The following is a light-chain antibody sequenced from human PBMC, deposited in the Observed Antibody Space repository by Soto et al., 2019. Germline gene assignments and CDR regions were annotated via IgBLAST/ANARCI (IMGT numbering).Light chain of an antibody. CDR2: GNK. J-gene: IGLJ1*01. V-gene: IGLV1-40*01. CDR1: SSNIGAGYD. CDR3: QSYDSSLSVSYV. Sequence: QSVLTQPPPVSGAPGQRVTISCTGSSSNIGAGYDVHWYQQRPGTAPKLLIYGNKNRPSGVPDRFSGSKSGTSASLAITGLQAEDEADYCCQSYDSSLSVSYVFGTGTKVTVL.